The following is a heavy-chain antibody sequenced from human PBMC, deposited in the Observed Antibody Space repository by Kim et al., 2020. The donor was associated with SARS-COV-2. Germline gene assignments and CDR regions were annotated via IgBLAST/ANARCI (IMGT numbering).Heavy chain of an antibody. CDR2: ITHSGST. CDR3: AREGESGTHFAYY. D-gene: IGHD1-26*01. V-gene: IGHV4-34*01. Sequence: SETLSLTCAVYGGSFSGYYWSWIRRPAGKGLKWIGEITHSGSTNYNPSLKGRITISVDTSKNQFSLKLNSVTAADTGLYYCAREGESGTHFAYYWGQGSLVTVSS. J-gene: IGHJ4*02. CDR1: GGSFSGYY.